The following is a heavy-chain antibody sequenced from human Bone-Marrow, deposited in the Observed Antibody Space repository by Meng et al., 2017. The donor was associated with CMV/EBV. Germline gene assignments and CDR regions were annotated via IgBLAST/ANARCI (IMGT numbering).Heavy chain of an antibody. D-gene: IGHD3-10*01. CDR1: GFTFSSYS. V-gene: IGHV3-48*04. J-gene: IGHJ4*02. CDR3: ARDRGVY. Sequence: GESLKISCAASGFTFSSYSMNWVRQAAGKGLEWVSYISSSSSSTIYYADSVKGRFTISRDNAKNSLYLQMNSLRAEDTAVYYCARDRGVYWGQGTLVTVSS. CDR2: ISSSSSSTI.